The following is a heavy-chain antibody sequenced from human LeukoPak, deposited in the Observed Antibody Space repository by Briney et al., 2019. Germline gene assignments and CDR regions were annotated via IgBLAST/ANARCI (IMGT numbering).Heavy chain of an antibody. J-gene: IGHJ4*02. Sequence: GRSLRLSCAASGFTFNSYAMHWVRQAPGKGLEWVAIISDDGSNEHYADSVKGRFTISRDNSKNTLYLQMNSLRAEDTAVYYCARGGIVVVVAGTLRERYYFDYWDQGTLVTVSS. CDR3: ARGGIVVVVAGTLRERYYFDY. D-gene: IGHD2-15*01. CDR2: ISDDGSNE. CDR1: GFTFNSYA. V-gene: IGHV3-30-3*01.